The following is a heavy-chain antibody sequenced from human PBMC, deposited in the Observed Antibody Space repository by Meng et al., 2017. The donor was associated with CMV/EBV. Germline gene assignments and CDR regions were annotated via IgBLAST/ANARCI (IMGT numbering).Heavy chain of an antibody. CDR1: GITFSSYA. Sequence: GESLKISCAASGITFSSYAMHWVRQAPGKGLEWVAVISYDGSNKYYADSVKGRFTISRDNSKNTLYLQMNSLRAEDTAVYYCAKGDGAGTAYYFDYWGQGTLVTVSS. CDR2: ISYDGSNK. J-gene: IGHJ4*02. D-gene: IGHD6-13*01. V-gene: IGHV3-30-3*01. CDR3: AKGDGAGTAYYFDY.